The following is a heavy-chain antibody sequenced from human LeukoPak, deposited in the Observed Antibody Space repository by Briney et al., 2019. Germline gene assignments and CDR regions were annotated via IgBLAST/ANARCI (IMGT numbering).Heavy chain of an antibody. CDR2: IIPIFGTA. CDR1: GGTFSSYA. J-gene: IGHJ4*02. Sequence: GSSVKVSCKASGGTFSSYAISWVRQAPGQGLEWMGGIIPIFGTANYAQKFQGRVTITADESTSTAYMELSSLRSEDTAVYYCARPRAYCGGDCYSPFDYWGQGTLVTVSS. D-gene: IGHD2-21*01. V-gene: IGHV1-69*01. CDR3: ARPRAYCGGDCYSPFDY.